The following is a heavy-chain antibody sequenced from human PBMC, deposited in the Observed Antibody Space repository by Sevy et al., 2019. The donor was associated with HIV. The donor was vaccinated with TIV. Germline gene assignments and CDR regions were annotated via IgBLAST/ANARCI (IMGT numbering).Heavy chain of an antibody. J-gene: IGHJ4*02. CDR1: GDSISSYY. V-gene: IGHV4-59*13. Sequence: SETLSLTCTVSGDSISSYYWSWIRQPPGKGLDWVGYIYSSGSTNYNPSLKSRVTISVDTSKNQFSLKLSSVTAADTAVYYCARVGLARYFFDSWGQGNLFTVSS. CDR2: IYSSGST. CDR3: ARVGLARYFFDS.